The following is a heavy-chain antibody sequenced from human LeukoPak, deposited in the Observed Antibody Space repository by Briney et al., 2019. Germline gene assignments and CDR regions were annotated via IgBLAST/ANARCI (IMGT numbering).Heavy chain of an antibody. CDR2: TSYDGTSK. D-gene: IGHD4-17*01. V-gene: IGHV3-30*04. CDR1: GFNFRDPA. CDR3: AADYGDYLSPSD. Sequence: GGSLRLSCAPSGFNFRDPAMHWVRQPPGKGVEGVAVTSYDGTSKYYADSVKGRFTISRDKSKNPLYLQMNSLTLEDTAVYYCAADYGDYLSPSDWGQGTLVTVSS. J-gene: IGHJ4*02.